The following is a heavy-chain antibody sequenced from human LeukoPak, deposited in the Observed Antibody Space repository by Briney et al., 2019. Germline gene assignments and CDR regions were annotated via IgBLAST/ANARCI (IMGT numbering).Heavy chain of an antibody. V-gene: IGHV1-2*02. J-gene: IGHJ4*02. D-gene: IGHD5-18*01. Sequence: ASVKVSCKASGYTFTGYYKHWVRQAPGQGLELMGWINPNSGGTNYSQKFQGRVTMTRDTSISTAYMELSRLRSDDTAVYYCASSQRIQLWLSYWGQGTLVTVSS. CDR2: INPNSGGT. CDR3: ASSQRIQLWLSY. CDR1: GYTFTGYY.